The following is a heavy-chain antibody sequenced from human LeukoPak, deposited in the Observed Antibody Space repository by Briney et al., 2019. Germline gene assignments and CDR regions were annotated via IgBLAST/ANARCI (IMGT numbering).Heavy chain of an antibody. CDR1: GFTFSSYA. V-gene: IGHV3-30-3*01. D-gene: IGHD2-2*01. Sequence: GGSLRLSCAASGFTFSSYAMHWVRQAPGKGLEWVAVISYDGSNKYYADSVKGRFTISRDNPKNTLYLQMNSLRAEDTAVYYCARDYSCSSTSCYRGVGYFDYWGQGTLVTVSS. CDR2: ISYDGSNK. CDR3: ARDYSCSSTSCYRGVGYFDY. J-gene: IGHJ4*02.